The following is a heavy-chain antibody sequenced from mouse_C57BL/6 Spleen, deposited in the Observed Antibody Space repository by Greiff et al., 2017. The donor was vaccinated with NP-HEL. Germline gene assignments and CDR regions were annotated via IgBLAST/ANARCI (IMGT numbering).Heavy chain of an antibody. Sequence: VQLQQSGAELVRPGSSVKLSCKASGYTFTSYWMHWVKQRPIQGLEWIGNIDPSDSETHYNQKFKDKATLTVDKSSSTAYMQLSSLTSEDSAVYYCARRDYGSSYGFAYWGQGTLVTVSA. CDR1: GYTFTSYW. J-gene: IGHJ3*01. V-gene: IGHV1-52*01. CDR2: IDPSDSET. D-gene: IGHD1-1*01. CDR3: ARRDYGSSYGFAY.